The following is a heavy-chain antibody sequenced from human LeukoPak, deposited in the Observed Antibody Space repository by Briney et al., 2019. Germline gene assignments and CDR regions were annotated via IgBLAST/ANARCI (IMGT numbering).Heavy chain of an antibody. CDR3: ARDRSADC. V-gene: IGHV3-53*01. Sequence: GGSLRLSCAASGFTVSSNYMSWVRQAPGKGLEWVSVIYSGGSTFYADSVKGRFTISRDNSKNTLYLEMNSLRAEDTAVYYCARDRSADCWGQGTLVTVSS. CDR2: IYSGGST. J-gene: IGHJ4*02. CDR1: GFTVSSNY.